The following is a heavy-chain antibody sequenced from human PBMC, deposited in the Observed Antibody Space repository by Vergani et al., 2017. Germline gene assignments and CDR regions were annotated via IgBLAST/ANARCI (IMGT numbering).Heavy chain of an antibody. CDR2: IIPIFGTA. Sequence: QVQLVQSGAEVKKPGSSVNVSCKASGGTFSSYAISWVRQAPGQGLEWMGGIIPIFGTANYPQKFQGRVTITADESTSTAYMELSSLRSEDTAVYYCARDLGGHNYYDSSIWGQGTLVTVSS. CDR1: GGTFSSYA. CDR3: ARDLGGHNYYDSSI. V-gene: IGHV1-69*01. D-gene: IGHD3-22*01. J-gene: IGHJ4*02.